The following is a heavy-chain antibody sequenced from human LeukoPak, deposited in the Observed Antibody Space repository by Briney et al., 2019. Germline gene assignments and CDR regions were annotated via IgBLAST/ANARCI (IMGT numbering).Heavy chain of an antibody. CDR2: ISGSGGST. V-gene: IGHV3-23*01. CDR3: AKARVIVGATISYYFDY. D-gene: IGHD1-26*01. Sequence: GGSLRLSCAASGFTFSSYAMSWVRQAPGKGLEWVSAISGSGGSTYYADSVKGRFTISRDNSKNTLYLQMNSLRAEDTAVYYCAKARVIVGATISYYFDYWDQGTLVTVSS. CDR1: GFTFSSYA. J-gene: IGHJ4*02.